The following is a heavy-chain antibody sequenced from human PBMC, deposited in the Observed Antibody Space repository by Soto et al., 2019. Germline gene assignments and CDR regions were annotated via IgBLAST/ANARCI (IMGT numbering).Heavy chain of an antibody. CDR1: GFPFNNYY. CDR2: IKEDGNEK. D-gene: IGHD6-25*01. CDR3: ARLLSSAGGMDV. J-gene: IGHJ6*02. V-gene: IGHV3-7*01. Sequence: GGSLRLSCTASGFPFNNYYMTWVRQASGKGLEWVASIKEDGNEKYYADSVKGRFTISRDNAKNTLYLQMGSLRAEDMAVYYCARLLSSAGGMDVWGQGTTVTVSS.